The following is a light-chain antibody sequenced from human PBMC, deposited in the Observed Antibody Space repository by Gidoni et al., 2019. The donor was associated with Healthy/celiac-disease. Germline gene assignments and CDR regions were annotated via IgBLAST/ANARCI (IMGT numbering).Light chain of an antibody. J-gene: IGLJ1*01. CDR3: SSYTSSIPYV. Sequence: QSALTQPASVSASPGQTSTISCTGTSSDVGGYHYVSWYQQHPGKAPKLIIYDVSNRPLGVSNRFSGSKSVNTACLTISVLQAEDEADYYCSSYTSSIPYVFGTGTKITVL. V-gene: IGLV2-14*01. CDR1: SSDVGGYHY. CDR2: DVS.